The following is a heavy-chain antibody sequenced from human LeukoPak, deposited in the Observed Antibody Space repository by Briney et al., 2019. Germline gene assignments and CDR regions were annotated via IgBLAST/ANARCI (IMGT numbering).Heavy chain of an antibody. D-gene: IGHD5-24*01. CDR2: INPNSGGT. CDR3: ARDMGDGYNPPFDY. V-gene: IGHV1-2*02. Sequence: GAPVKVSCKASGYTFTGYYMHWVRQAPGQGLEWMGWINPNSGGTNYAQKFQGRVTMTRDTSISTAYMELSRLRSDDTAVYYCARDMGDGYNPPFDYWGQGTLVTVSS. J-gene: IGHJ4*02. CDR1: GYTFTGYY.